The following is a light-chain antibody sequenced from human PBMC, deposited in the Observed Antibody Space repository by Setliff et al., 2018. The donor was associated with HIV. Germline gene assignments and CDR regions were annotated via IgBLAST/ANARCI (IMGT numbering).Light chain of an antibody. V-gene: IGLV2-11*01. CDR1: SSDVGSYNY. Sequence: QSVLTQPRSVSGSPGQSATIPCTGTSSDVGSYNYVTWYQQHPGKVPKLMIYDVTRRPSGVPDRFSGSRSGNTASLTISGLQAEDEADYYCSSFAGRLHVFGTGTKVTV. CDR3: SSFAGRLHV. J-gene: IGLJ1*01. CDR2: DVT.